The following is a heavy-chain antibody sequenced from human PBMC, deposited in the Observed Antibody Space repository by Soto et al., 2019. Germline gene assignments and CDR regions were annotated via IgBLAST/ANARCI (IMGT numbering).Heavy chain of an antibody. Sequence: ASVKVSCKASGYTFTSYGISWVRQAPGQGLEWMGWISANNGNTNYAQNLQGRVTMTTDTSTSTAYMELRSLRSDDTAVYYCARGTWEAAAAIEFDFWGKGTMVTV. CDR2: ISANNGNT. J-gene: IGHJ3*01. CDR3: ARGTWEAAAAIEFDF. D-gene: IGHD6-13*01. V-gene: IGHV1-18*01. CDR1: GYTFTSYG.